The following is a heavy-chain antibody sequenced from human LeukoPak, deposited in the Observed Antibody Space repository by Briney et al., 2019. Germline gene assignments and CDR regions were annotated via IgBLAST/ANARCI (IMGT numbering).Heavy chain of an antibody. CDR2: IKQDGSEK. Sequence: GGSLRLSCAASGFTFSSYWMSWVRQAPGKGLEWVANIKQDGSEKYYVDSVKGRFTISRDNAKNTLYLQMNSLRAEDTTVYYCARGSTYYYDSSGYLNYWGQGTLVTVSS. J-gene: IGHJ4*02. CDR3: ARGSTYYYDSSGYLNY. CDR1: GFTFSSYW. V-gene: IGHV3-7*01. D-gene: IGHD3-22*01.